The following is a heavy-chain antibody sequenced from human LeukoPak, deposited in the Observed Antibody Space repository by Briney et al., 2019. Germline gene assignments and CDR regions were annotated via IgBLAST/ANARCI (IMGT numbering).Heavy chain of an antibody. D-gene: IGHD1-26*01. CDR1: GFTFSSYG. J-gene: IGHJ4*02. CDR3: AKEKGAGGGYPVLDS. CDR2: ISRDGTIT. Sequence: PGGSLRLSCAASGFTFSSYGMHWVRQAPGKGLEWVAYISRDGTITHYADSVKGRFTVSRDDAKNSLFLQMDSLRVEDTATYYCAKEKGAGGGYPVLDSWGQGTLVTVSS. V-gene: IGHV3-48*01.